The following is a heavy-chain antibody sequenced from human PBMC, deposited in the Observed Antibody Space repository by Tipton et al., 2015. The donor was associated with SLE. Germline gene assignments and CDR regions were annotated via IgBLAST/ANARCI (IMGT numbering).Heavy chain of an antibody. V-gene: IGHV3-33*06. CDR3: AKISFGDYPDD. J-gene: IGHJ4*02. Sequence: SLRLSCAASGFTFSNYGMHWVRQAPGKGLEWVAVIWYDGSNKYYADSVKGRFAISRDNSKNTLYLQMNSLRPEDTAIYYCAKISFGDYPDDWGQGTLVSVSS. CDR2: IWYDGSNK. CDR1: GFTFSNYG. D-gene: IGHD4-17*01.